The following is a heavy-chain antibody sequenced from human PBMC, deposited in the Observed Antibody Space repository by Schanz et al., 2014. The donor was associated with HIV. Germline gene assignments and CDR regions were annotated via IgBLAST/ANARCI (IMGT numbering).Heavy chain of an antibody. CDR1: GFTFSKYG. Sequence: QVQLVESGGGVVQPGRSPTLSCAASGFTFSKYGMHWVRQAPGKGLEWVAAISKDGSDKYYTDSVKGRFTISRDNANYSLFLHMNSLRGDDAGIYYCARRRFCTGGDCYDPSYYGLDVWGQGTTVTVSS. V-gene: IGHV3-30*03. CDR2: ISKDGSDK. CDR3: ARRRFCTGGDCYDPSYYGLDV. J-gene: IGHJ6*02. D-gene: IGHD2-8*02.